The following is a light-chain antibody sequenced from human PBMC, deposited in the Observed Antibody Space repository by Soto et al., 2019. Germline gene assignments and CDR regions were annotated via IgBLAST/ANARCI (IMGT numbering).Light chain of an antibody. V-gene: IGKV1-9*01. CDR1: QTISSW. CDR2: AAS. CDR3: QQLNSYPA. J-gene: IGKJ5*01. Sequence: DIQMTQSPSTLSGSVGDRVTITCRASQTISSWLAWYQQKPGKAPKLLIYAASTLQSGVPSRFSGSGSGTEFTLTISSLQPEDFATYYCQQLNSYPAFGQGTRLEIK.